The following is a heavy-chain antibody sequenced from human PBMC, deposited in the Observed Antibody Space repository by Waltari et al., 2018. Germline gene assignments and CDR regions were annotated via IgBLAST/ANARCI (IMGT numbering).Heavy chain of an antibody. D-gene: IGHD4-17*01. Sequence: QVQLQESGPGLVKPSETLSLTCAVSGSSISSGYYLGWIRQPPGKGLEWIGSIYHSGSTYYNPSLKSRVTISVDTSKNQFSLKLSSVTAADTAVYYCASLRTTTVTTGWGQGTLVTVSS. V-gene: IGHV4-38-2*01. J-gene: IGHJ4*02. CDR2: IYHSGST. CDR3: ASLRTTTVTTG. CDR1: GSSISSGYY.